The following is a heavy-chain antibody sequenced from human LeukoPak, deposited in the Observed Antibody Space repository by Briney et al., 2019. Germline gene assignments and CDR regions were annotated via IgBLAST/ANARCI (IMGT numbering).Heavy chain of an antibody. CDR3: GIRDTSDYYVF. CDR2: TGSNGVT. D-gene: IGHD3-22*01. V-gene: IGHV3-23*01. J-gene: IGHJ4*02. CDR1: GFTFRTYA. Sequence: PGGSLRLSCTGSGFTFRTYAFSWVPQAPGKGLEWVSATGSNGVTYYADSVKGRFTISRDNSKNALYLQMNGLRADDTAVYYCGIRDTSDYYVFWGQGTLVTVSS.